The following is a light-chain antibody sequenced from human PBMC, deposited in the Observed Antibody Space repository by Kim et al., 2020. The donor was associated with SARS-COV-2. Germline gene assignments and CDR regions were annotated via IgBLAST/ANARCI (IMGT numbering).Light chain of an antibody. CDR3: NSRDSSGVV. CDR2: GKN. J-gene: IGLJ2*01. V-gene: IGLV3-19*01. Sequence: SSELTQDPAVSVALGQTVRITCRGDSLRNYYASWYQQKPGQAPVLVFYGKNNRPSGIPHRFSGSSSRDTATLTITGTQAEDEADYYCNSRDSSGVVLGGGTKVTVL. CDR1: SLRNYY.